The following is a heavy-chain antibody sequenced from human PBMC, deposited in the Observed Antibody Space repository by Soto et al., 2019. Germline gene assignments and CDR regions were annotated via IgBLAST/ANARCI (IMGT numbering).Heavy chain of an antibody. V-gene: IGHV3-48*02. CDR2: ISSNSYTI. CDR1: GFTFSSYD. CDR3: ARESVAVAAKVYYGMDV. D-gene: IGHD2-15*01. J-gene: IGHJ6*02. Sequence: EVQLVESGGGLVQPGGSLRLSCAASGFTFSSYDMNWVRQAPGKGLEWVSYISSNSYTIYYADSVKGRFTISRDNAKNSLYLQMNSLRDEDTAVYYCARESVAVAAKVYYGMDVWGQGTTVTVSS.